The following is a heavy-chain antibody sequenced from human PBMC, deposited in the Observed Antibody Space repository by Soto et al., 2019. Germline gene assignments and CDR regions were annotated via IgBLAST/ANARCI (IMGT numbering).Heavy chain of an antibody. CDR2: IYYSGST. Sequence: SETLSLTCTVSGGSISSGDYYWSWIRQPPGKGLEWIGYIYYSGSTYYNPSLKSRVTISVDTSKNQFSLKLSSVTAADTAVYYCARSYCSSTSCFVGWFDPWGQGTLATVSS. CDR1: GGSISSGDYY. CDR3: ARSYCSSTSCFVGWFDP. D-gene: IGHD2-2*01. J-gene: IGHJ5*02. V-gene: IGHV4-30-4*01.